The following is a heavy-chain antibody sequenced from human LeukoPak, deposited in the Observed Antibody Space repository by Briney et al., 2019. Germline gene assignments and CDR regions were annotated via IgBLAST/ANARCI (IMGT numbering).Heavy chain of an antibody. D-gene: IGHD1-26*01. CDR3: ARSRPGSYQGY. Sequence: SETLSLTCTVSGGSISSAGYYWTWIRQHLGKGLEWIGYIYYNGATYYNPSLKRRVTISLDTSKNQFSLKLTSVTAADTAVYYCARSRPGSYQGYWGQGALVTVSS. CDR2: IYYNGAT. J-gene: IGHJ4*02. V-gene: IGHV4-31*03. CDR1: GGSISSAGYY.